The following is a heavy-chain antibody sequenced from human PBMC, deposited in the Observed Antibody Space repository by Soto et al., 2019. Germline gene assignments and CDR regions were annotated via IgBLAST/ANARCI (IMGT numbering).Heavy chain of an antibody. Sequence: SETLSLTCAVYGGSFSGYYWSWIRQPPGKGLEWIGEINHSGSTNYNPSLKSRVTISVDTSKNQFSLKLSSVTAADTAVYYCARGPRKFDYWGQGTLVTVSS. CDR3: ARGPRKFDY. V-gene: IGHV4-34*01. J-gene: IGHJ4*02. CDR2: INHSGST. CDR1: GGSFSGYY.